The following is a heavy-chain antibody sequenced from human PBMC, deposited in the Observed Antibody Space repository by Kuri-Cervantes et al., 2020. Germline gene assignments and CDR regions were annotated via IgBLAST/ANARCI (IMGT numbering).Heavy chain of an antibody. D-gene: IGHD4-17*01. CDR3: ARDSDPKPPTDYGDYFDY. J-gene: IGHJ4*02. V-gene: IGHV3-7*01. CDR2: IKKDGSEM. Sequence: GGSLRLSCAASGFTFSNYWMCWVRQAPGKGLEWVANIKKDGSEMYYMDSVRGRFTISRDNAKNSLYLQMNSLRAEDTAVYYCARDSDPKPPTDYGDYFDYWGQGTRVTVSS. CDR1: GFTFSNYW.